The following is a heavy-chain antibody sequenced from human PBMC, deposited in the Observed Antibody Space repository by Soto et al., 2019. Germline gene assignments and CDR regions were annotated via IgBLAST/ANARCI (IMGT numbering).Heavy chain of an antibody. Sequence: EVQLVESGGGLVQPGGSLRLSCAASGFAVSSNYMSWVRQAPGKGLEWVSVIYSGGSTYYADSVKGRFTISRHNSKNTLYLQMNSLRAEDTAVYYCARGIGGADFDYWGQGTLVTVSS. V-gene: IGHV3-53*04. CDR3: ARGIGGADFDY. D-gene: IGHD1-26*01. CDR2: IYSGGST. J-gene: IGHJ4*02. CDR1: GFAVSSNY.